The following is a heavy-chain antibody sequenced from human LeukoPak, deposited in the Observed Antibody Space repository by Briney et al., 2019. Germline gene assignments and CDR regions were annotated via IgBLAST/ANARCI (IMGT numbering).Heavy chain of an antibody. CDR1: GFTFSSYG. D-gene: IGHD6-13*01. V-gene: IGHV3-30*02. CDR3: AKSGGTYSSSYHMDY. CDR2: IRYDGSNK. Sequence: GGSLRLSCAASGFTFSSYGMHWVRQAPGKGLEWVAFIRYDGSNKYYADSVKGRFTISRDNSKNTLYLQMNSLRAEDTAVYYCAKSGGTYSSSYHMDYWGQGTPVTVSS. J-gene: IGHJ4*02.